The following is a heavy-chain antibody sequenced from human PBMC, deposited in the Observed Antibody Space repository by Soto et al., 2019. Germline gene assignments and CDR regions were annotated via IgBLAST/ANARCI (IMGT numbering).Heavy chain of an antibody. CDR2: MSPISDNK. V-gene: IGHV1-8*01. Sequence: GSAVKVSCEASGYTFTNFAVSWVRQAAGQGLEWMGWMSPISDNKGYAQKFQGRLSMTRDTSITTAYMELSSLTSEDTAVCYCAKGFGRCPNSARYNGFDFRG. D-gene: IGHD2-8*01. CDR3: AKGFGRCPNSARYNGFDF. J-gene: IGHJ5*01. CDR1: GYTFTNFA.